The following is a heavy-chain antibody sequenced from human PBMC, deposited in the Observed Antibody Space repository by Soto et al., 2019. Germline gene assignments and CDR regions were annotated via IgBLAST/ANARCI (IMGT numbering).Heavy chain of an antibody. CDR3: ARECLVLVPAASHHLGWFDP. J-gene: IGHJ5*02. V-gene: IGHV3-48*02. Sequence: EVQLVESGGGLVQPGGSLRLSCAASGFTFSSYSMNWVRQAPGKGLEWVSYISSSSSTIYYADSVKGRFTISRDNAKNSLYLQMNSLRDEDTAVYYCARECLVLVPAASHHLGWFDPWGQGTLVTVSS. D-gene: IGHD2-2*01. CDR1: GFTFSSYS. CDR2: ISSSSSTI.